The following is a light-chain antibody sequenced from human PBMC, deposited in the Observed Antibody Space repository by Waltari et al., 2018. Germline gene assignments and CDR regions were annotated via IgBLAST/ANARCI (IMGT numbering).Light chain of an antibody. V-gene: IGKV3-20*01. CDR3: QQDGSSSYT. J-gene: IGKJ2*01. Sequence: EIVLTQSPGTLSLSPGERANLSCRASQRISSSYLAWYQQKPGQAPRLLIYGSSSRAPGIPDRFRGTASGTDFTLTISRLEPEDFAVYYCQQDGSSSYTFGQGTKLEIK. CDR2: GSS. CDR1: QRISSSY.